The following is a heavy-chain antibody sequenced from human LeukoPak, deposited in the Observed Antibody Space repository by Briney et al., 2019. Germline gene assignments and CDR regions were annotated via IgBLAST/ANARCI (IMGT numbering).Heavy chain of an antibody. CDR3: AKDLSSTYGGLDY. Sequence: PGGSLRLSCAASGYTFSSYAMSWVRQAPGKGLEWVSAISGSGGSTYYADSVKGRFTISRDNSKNTLYLQMNSLRAEDTAVYYCAKDLSSTYGGLDYWGQGTLVTVSS. CDR1: GYTFSSYA. CDR2: ISGSGGST. J-gene: IGHJ4*02. V-gene: IGHV3-23*01. D-gene: IGHD4/OR15-4a*01.